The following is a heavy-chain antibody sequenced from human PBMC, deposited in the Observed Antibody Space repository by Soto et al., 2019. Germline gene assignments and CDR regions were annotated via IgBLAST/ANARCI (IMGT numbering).Heavy chain of an antibody. CDR2: TFDSGST. D-gene: IGHD4-17*01. Sequence: KTSETLSLTCTVSGVSISYNYWSWIRQVPGKGLEWIGYTFDSGSTSYNPSLKSRATISGDPSKNQFSLRLTSVTAADTALYYSARGQRTESGDVYFDDWGQGTLVTVSS. CDR1: GVSISYNY. J-gene: IGHJ4*02. CDR3: ARGQRTESGDVYFDD. V-gene: IGHV4-59*01.